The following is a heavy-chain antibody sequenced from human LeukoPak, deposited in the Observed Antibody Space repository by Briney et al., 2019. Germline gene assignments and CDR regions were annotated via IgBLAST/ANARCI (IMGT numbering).Heavy chain of an antibody. CDR2: FDPEDGET. CDR1: GYTLTELS. V-gene: IGHV1-24*01. D-gene: IGHD1-26*01. J-gene: IGHJ3*02. CDR3: ATIDNIVVATTDAFDI. Sequence: GASVKVSCKVSGYTLTELSMHWVRQAPGKGLEWMGGFDPEDGETIYAQKFQGRVTMTEDTSTDTAYMELSSLRSEDTAVYYCATIDNIVVATTDAFDIWAKGQWSPSLQ.